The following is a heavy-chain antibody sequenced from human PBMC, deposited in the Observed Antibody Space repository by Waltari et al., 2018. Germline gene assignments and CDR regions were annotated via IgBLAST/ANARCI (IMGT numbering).Heavy chain of an antibody. J-gene: IGHJ4*02. D-gene: IGHD3-22*01. CDR2: IRYDGSNK. V-gene: IGHV3-30*02. CDR3: AKDNYYDSSGGIDY. Sequence: QVQLVESGGGVVQQGGSLSLSCEGSGFTLSSSGMHGVRQAPGKGLEWVAFIRYDGSNKYYADSVKGRFTISRDNSKNTLYLQMNSLRAEDTAVYYCAKDNYYDSSGGIDYWGQGTLVTVSS. CDR1: GFTLSSSG.